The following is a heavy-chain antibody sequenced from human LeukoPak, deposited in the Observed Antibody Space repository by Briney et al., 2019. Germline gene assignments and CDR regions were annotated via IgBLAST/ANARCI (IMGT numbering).Heavy chain of an antibody. D-gene: IGHD5-24*01. CDR1: GGSISSYY. Sequence: SETLSLTCTVSGGSISSYYWSWIRQPPGKGLEWIGYIYYSGSTNYNPSLKSRVTISVDTSKSQFSLKLSSVTAADTAVYYCATLDGDGYNPPIDYWGQGTLVTVSS. CDR2: IYYSGST. J-gene: IGHJ4*02. V-gene: IGHV4-59*01. CDR3: ATLDGDGYNPPIDY.